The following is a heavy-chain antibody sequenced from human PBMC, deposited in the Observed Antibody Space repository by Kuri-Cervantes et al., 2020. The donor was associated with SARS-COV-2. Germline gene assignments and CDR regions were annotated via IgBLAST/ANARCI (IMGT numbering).Heavy chain of an antibody. Sequence: GESLKISCAASGFTFSSNAMSWVRRAPGKGLEWVSAISGSGGSTYYADSVKGRFTISRDNSKNTLYLQMNSLRAEDTAVYYCANPTGHYYYGMDVWGQGTTVTVSS. CDR2: ISGSGGST. CDR1: GFTFSSNA. V-gene: IGHV3-23*01. CDR3: ANPTGHYYYGMDV. J-gene: IGHJ6*02.